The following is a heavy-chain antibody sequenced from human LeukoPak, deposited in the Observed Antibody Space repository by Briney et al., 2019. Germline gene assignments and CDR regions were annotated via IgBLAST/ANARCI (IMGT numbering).Heavy chain of an antibody. J-gene: IGHJ4*02. CDR3: ARDKQWLYCFDQ. Sequence: PGGSLRLSCGASGXSFSDYAMHWVRQAPAKGQEWVAVISYDGTNKHYADSVKGRFTISRDNSKNTLYLQMNSLRAEDTAVYYCARDKQWLYCFDQWGQGTPVTVSS. CDR2: ISYDGTNK. D-gene: IGHD6-19*01. CDR1: GXSFSDYA. V-gene: IGHV3-30-3*01.